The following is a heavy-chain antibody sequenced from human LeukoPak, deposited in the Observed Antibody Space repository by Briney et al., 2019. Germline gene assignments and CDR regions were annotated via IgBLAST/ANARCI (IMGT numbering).Heavy chain of an antibody. CDR1: GFTFGSYA. V-gene: IGHV3-23*01. D-gene: IGHD1-26*01. Sequence: GGSLRLSCAASGFTFGSYAMSWVRQAPGKGLEWVSALSGSGGSTYYADSVKGRFTISRDNSKNTLYLQMNSLRAEDTAVYYCAKVLSGSRDYWGQGTLVTVFS. J-gene: IGHJ4*02. CDR3: AKVLSGSRDY. CDR2: LSGSGGST.